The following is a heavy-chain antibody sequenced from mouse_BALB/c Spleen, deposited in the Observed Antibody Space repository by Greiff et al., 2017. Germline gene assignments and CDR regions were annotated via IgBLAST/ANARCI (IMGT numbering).Heavy chain of an antibody. J-gene: IGHJ3*01. V-gene: IGHV5-17*02. CDR3: AREYYGSSFAY. D-gene: IGHD1-1*01. Sequence: EVMLVESGGGLVQPGGSRKLSCAASGFTFSSFGMHWVRQAPEKGLEWVAYISSGSSTIYYADTVKGRFTISRDNPKNTLFLQMTSLRSEDTAMYYCAREYYGSSFAYWGQGTLVTVSA. CDR1: GFTFSSFG. CDR2: ISSGSSTI.